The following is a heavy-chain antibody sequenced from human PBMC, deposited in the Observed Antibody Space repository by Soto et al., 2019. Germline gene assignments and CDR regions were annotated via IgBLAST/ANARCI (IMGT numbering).Heavy chain of an antibody. CDR1: GGSISSYY. Sequence: SETLSLTCTVSGGSISSYYWSWIRQPPGKGLEWIGYIYYSGSTNYNPSLKSRVTISVDTSKNQFSLKLSSVTAADTAVYYCARVGSGSGYPWGYYYYGMDVWGQGTTVT. CDR2: IYYSGST. V-gene: IGHV4-59*01. J-gene: IGHJ6*02. D-gene: IGHD5-12*01. CDR3: ARVGSGSGYPWGYYYYGMDV.